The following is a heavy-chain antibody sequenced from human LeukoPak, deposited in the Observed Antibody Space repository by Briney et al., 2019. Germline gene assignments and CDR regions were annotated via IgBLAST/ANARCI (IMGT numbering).Heavy chain of an antibody. D-gene: IGHD4-17*01. CDR2: INPNSGGT. J-gene: IGHJ4*02. V-gene: IGHV1-2*02. CDR1: GYTFTGYY. Sequence: ASVKVSCKASGYTFTGYYMHWVRQAPGQGLEWMGWINPNSGGTNYAQKFQGRVTMTRDTSISTAYMELSRLRSDDTAVYYCARLLDYGDLQADYWGQGTLVTVSS. CDR3: ARLLDYGDLQADY.